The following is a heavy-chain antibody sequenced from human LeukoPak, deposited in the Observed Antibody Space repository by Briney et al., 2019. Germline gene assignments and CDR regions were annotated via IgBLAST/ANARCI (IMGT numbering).Heavy chain of an antibody. Sequence: PGGSLRLSCAASGFTFSSYAMHWVRQAPGKGLEWVAVISYDGSNKYYADSVKGRFTISRDNSKNTLYLQMNSLRAEDTAVYYCAKTSSSSLLFDYWGQGTLVTVSS. CDR2: ISYDGSNK. CDR1: GFTFSSYA. V-gene: IGHV3-30*04. J-gene: IGHJ4*02. D-gene: IGHD6-13*01. CDR3: AKTSSSSLLFDY.